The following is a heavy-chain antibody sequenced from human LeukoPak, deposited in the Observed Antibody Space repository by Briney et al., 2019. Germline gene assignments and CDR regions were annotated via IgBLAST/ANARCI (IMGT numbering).Heavy chain of an antibody. V-gene: IGHV4-39*01. J-gene: IGHJ4*02. CDR2: IYYSGST. D-gene: IGHD3-3*01. Sequence: SETLSLTCTASGGSISSSSYYWGWIRQPPGKGLEWIGSIYYSGSTYYNPSLKSRVTISVDTSKNQFSLKLSSVTAADTAVYYCARRQLRFLEWFSDYWGQGTLVTVSS. CDR1: GGSISSSSYY. CDR3: ARRQLRFLEWFSDY.